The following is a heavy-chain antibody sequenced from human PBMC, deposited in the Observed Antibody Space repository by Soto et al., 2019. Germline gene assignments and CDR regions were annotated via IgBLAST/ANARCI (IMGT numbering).Heavy chain of an antibody. D-gene: IGHD3-10*01. CDR1: GGSFSGYY. Sequence: SETLSLTCAVYGGSFSGYYWSWIRQPPGKGLEWIGEINHSGSTNYNPSLKSRVTISVDTSKNQFSLKLSSVTAADTAVYYCARDRVSYYGMDVWGQGTTVTVSS. CDR2: INHSGST. J-gene: IGHJ6*02. V-gene: IGHV4-34*01. CDR3: ARDRVSYYGMDV.